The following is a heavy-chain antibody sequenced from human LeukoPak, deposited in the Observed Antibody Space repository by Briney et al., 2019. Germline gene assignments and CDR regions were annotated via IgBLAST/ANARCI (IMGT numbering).Heavy chain of an antibody. J-gene: IGHJ4*02. V-gene: IGHV3-23*01. CDR1: GFTFNNYA. CDR3: AKAYRTSGIAVAGWDF. Sequence: QPGGSLRLSCAASGFTFNNYAMSWVRQAPGKGLEWVSSITGSAFSTYYADSVKGPFTISGDNSKNTLYLQMHSLRAEDTAVYYCAKAYRTSGIAVAGWDFWGQGTLVTVSS. D-gene: IGHD6-19*01. CDR2: ITGSAFST.